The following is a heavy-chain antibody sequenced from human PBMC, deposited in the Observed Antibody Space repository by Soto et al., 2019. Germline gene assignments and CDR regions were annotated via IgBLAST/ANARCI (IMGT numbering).Heavy chain of an antibody. CDR2: INPNSGGT. V-gene: IGHV1-2*04. J-gene: IGHJ6*02. Sequence: ASVKVSCKASGYTFTGYYMHWVRQAPGQGLEWMGWINPNSGGTNYAQKFQGWVTMTRDTSISTAYMELSRLRSDDTAVYYCARDPGYSSGWEIVGMDVRGQGTSVTVSS. CDR1: GYTFTGYY. CDR3: ARDPGYSSGWEIVGMDV. D-gene: IGHD6-25*01.